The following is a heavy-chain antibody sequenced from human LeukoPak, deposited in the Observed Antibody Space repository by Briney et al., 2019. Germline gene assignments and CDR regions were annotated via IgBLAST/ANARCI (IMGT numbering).Heavy chain of an antibody. J-gene: IGHJ3*02. CDR1: GGSISSGGYY. CDR2: IYYSGST. D-gene: IGHD2-2*01. Sequence: SETLSLTCNVSGGSISSGGYYWSWIRQHPGKGLEWIGYIYYSGSTYYNPSLKSRVTISVDTSKNQFSLKLSSVTAADTAVYYCAREKGDSTSSTDAFDIWGQGTMVTVSS. V-gene: IGHV4-31*03. CDR3: AREKGDSTSSTDAFDI.